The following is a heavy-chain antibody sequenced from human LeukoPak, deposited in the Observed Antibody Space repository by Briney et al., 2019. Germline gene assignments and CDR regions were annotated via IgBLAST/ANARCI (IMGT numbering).Heavy chain of an antibody. Sequence: SETLSLTCAVYGGSFSSYYWGWIRQPPGKGLEWIGSIYYSGSTYYNPSLKSRVTISVDTSKNQFSLKLSSVTAADTAVCYCARPNSGYYFQDAFDIWGQGTMVTVSS. D-gene: IGHD3-22*01. V-gene: IGHV4-39*01. J-gene: IGHJ3*02. CDR3: ARPNSGYYFQDAFDI. CDR2: IYYSGST. CDR1: GGSFSSYY.